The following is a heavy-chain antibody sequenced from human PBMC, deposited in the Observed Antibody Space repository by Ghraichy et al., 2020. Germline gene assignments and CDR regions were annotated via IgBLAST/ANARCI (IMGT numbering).Heavy chain of an antibody. D-gene: IGHD2/OR15-2a*01. J-gene: IGHJ5*01. Sequence: LSLTCEISGFTFSDYAMTWVRQASGKGLEWVSGISASGGSTYYADSVKGRFTISRDKSRNTLFLQMNSLRLDDTAVYYCAKMVGNIAASSADSWGHGTLVTVSS. V-gene: IGHV3-23*01. CDR2: ISASGGST. CDR1: GFTFSDYA. CDR3: AKMVGNIAASSADS.